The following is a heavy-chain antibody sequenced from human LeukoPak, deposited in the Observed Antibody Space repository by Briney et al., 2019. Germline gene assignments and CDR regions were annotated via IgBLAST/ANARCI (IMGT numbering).Heavy chain of an antibody. V-gene: IGHV1-69*13. CDR3: AGTTMVRGVANYGLSDY. J-gene: IGHJ4*02. CDR1: GGTFSSYA. Sequence: EASVKVSCKASGGTFSSYAISWVRQAPGQGLEWMGGIIPIFGTANYAQKFQGRVTITADESTSTAYMELSSLRSEDTAVYYCAGTTMVRGVANYGLSDYWGQGTLVTVSS. CDR2: IIPIFGTA. D-gene: IGHD3-10*01.